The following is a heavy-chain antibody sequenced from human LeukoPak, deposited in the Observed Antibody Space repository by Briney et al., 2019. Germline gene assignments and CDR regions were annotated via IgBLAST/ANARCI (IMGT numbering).Heavy chain of an antibody. D-gene: IGHD2-15*01. CDR3: ARDACSATGCYDF. CDR1: GFALGSYW. V-gene: IGHV3-7*03. J-gene: IGHJ4*02. Sequence: GGSLRLSCSASGFALGSYWMTWVRQAPGKGLEWVANIRKDGSVENYVDSVKGRFTISRDNSKNTVYLQMNSLRADDTAVYYCARDACSATGCYDFWGQGTLVTVSS. CDR2: IRKDGSVE.